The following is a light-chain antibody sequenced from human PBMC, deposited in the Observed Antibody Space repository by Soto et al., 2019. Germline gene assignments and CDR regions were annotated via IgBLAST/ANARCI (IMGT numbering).Light chain of an antibody. CDR1: QSVLYSSNNNNY. Sequence: DIVMTQSPDSLAVSLGERATINCKSSQSVLYSSNNNNYLALYQQKPGQPPKLLIYWASTRESGVPDRFSGSGSGTDFTLTISSLQAEDVAVYYCQQYYSPPITFGQETRLEI. CDR3: QQYYSPPIT. CDR2: WAS. J-gene: IGKJ5*01. V-gene: IGKV4-1*01.